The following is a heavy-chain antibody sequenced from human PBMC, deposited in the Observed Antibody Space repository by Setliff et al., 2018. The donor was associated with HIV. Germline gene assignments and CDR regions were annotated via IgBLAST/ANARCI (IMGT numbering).Heavy chain of an antibody. D-gene: IGHD5-18*01. J-gene: IGHJ3*02. CDR1: GGSISSGSYY. CDR3: ARATPGYNYGSRHAFDI. CDR2: IYYSGST. V-gene: IGHV4-39*01. Sequence: SETLSLTCTVSGGSISSGSYYWSWIRQPPGKGLEWIGSIYYSGSTYYNPSLKSRVTISVDTSKNQFSLKLSSVTAADTAVYYCARATPGYNYGSRHAFDIWGQGTKVTVSS.